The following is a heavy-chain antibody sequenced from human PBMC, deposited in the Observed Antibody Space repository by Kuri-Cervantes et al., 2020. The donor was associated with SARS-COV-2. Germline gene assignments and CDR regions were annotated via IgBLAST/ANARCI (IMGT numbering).Heavy chain of an antibody. CDR3: TTLIDY. Sequence: GESLKISCEVSGSLFSDSAIHWVRQASGKGLEWVGRVRGKANNYATAYAVSVKGRFTISRDDSKNMAYLQMNSLKTEDTAVYYCTTLIDYWGQGALVTVSS. V-gene: IGHV3-73*01. CDR1: GSLFSDSA. J-gene: IGHJ4*02. CDR2: VRGKANNYAT.